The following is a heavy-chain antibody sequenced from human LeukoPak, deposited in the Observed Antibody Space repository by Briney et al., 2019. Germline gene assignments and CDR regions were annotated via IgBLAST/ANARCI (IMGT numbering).Heavy chain of an antibody. J-gene: IGHJ6*03. V-gene: IGHV4-59*01. CDR1: GGSISSYY. Sequence: SETLSLTCTVSGGSISSYYWSWIRQPPGKGLEWIGYIYYSGSTNYNPSLKSRVTISVDTSKNQFSLKLSSVTAADTAVYYCARVRGVDIYYYYYYMDVWGKGTTVTVSS. D-gene: IGHD3-10*01. CDR2: IYYSGST. CDR3: ARVRGVDIYYYYYYMDV.